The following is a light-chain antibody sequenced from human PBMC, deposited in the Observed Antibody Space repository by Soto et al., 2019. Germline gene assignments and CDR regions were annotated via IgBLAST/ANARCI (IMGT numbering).Light chain of an antibody. CDR3: ETWDSRLSAGV. J-gene: IGLJ1*01. V-gene: IGLV1-51*01. Sequence: QSALTQPPSVSAAPGQKVTISCSGSSSNVGNNFVSWYQQLPGAAPKFLIYDDSKRASGIPDRFSGSKTGSSATLAITGLQPGDGADYYCETWDSRLSAGVFGTGTKVTVL. CDR1: SSNVGNNF. CDR2: DDS.